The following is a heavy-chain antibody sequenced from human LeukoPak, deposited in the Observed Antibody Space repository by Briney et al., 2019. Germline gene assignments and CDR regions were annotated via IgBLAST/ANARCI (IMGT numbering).Heavy chain of an antibody. J-gene: IGHJ5*02. CDR1: GYTFTSYD. D-gene: IGHD3-3*01. CDR2: MNPNSGNT. Sequence: ASVKVSCKASGYTFTSYDINWVRQATGQGLEWLGWMNPNSGNTGYAQKFQGRVTITRNTSISTAYMELSSLRSEDTAVYYCARVEYDFWSGYLNNWFDPWGQGTLVTVSS. CDR3: ARVEYDFWSGYLNNWFDP. V-gene: IGHV1-8*03.